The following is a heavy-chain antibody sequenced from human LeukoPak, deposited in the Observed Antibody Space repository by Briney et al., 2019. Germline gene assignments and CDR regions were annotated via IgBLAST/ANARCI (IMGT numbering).Heavy chain of an antibody. CDR1: GYTFTSYA. Sequence: ASVKVSCKASGYTFTSYAMHWVHQAPGQRLEWMGWINAGNGNTKYSQKFQGRVTITRDTSASTAYMELSSLRSEDTAVYYCARGPNVLLWFGELLKRWYFDYWGQGTLVTVSS. CDR3: ARGPNVLLWFGELLKRWYFDY. D-gene: IGHD3-10*01. CDR2: INAGNGNT. J-gene: IGHJ4*02. V-gene: IGHV1-3*01.